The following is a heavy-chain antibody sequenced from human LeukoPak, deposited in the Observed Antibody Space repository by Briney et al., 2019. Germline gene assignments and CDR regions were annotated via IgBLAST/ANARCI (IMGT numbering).Heavy chain of an antibody. CDR2: IGGNGGST. Sequence: PGGSLRLSCAASGFTFSSYAMSWVRQAPGKGLEWVSGIGGNGGSTYYADSAKGRFTISRDNSKNTLYLLMDSLRADDTAVYYCARPASQFYYSHMEVWGQGATVTVPS. V-gene: IGHV3-23*01. J-gene: IGHJ6*02. D-gene: IGHD2-2*01. CDR3: ARPASQFYYSHMEV. CDR1: GFTFSSYA.